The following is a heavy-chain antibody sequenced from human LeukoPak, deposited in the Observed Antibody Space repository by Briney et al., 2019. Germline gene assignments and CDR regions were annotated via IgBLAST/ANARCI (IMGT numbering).Heavy chain of an antibody. Sequence: GGSLRLSCAASGFTFSSYAMSWVRQAPGKGLEWVSAISGSGGSTYYADSVKGRFTISRDNSKNTLYLQMNSLRAEDTAVYYCAKDAKYYYGSGSLLFDYWDQGTLVTVSS. J-gene: IGHJ4*02. V-gene: IGHV3-23*01. CDR1: GFTFSSYA. D-gene: IGHD3-10*01. CDR2: ISGSGGST. CDR3: AKDAKYYYGSGSLLFDY.